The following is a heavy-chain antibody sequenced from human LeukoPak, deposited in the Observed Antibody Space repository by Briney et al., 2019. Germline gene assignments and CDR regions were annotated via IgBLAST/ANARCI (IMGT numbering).Heavy chain of an antibody. CDR1: GYTSTGYY. Sequence: ASVKVSCKASGYTSTGYYMHWVRQAPGQGLEWMGWINPNSGGTNYAQKFQGRVTMTRDTSISTAYMELSRLRSDDTAVYYCARSEAAAGTIDDYWGQGTLVTVSS. J-gene: IGHJ4*02. V-gene: IGHV1-2*02. D-gene: IGHD6-13*01. CDR2: INPNSGGT. CDR3: ARSEAAAGTIDDY.